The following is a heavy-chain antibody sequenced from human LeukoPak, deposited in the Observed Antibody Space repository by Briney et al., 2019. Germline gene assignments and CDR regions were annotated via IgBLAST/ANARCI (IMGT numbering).Heavy chain of an antibody. J-gene: IGHJ4*02. CDR1: GGSISGGGYY. CDR2: IYYSGST. V-gene: IGHV4-31*03. Sequence: SETLSLTCTVSGGSISGGGYYWSWIRQHPGKGLEWIGYIYYSGSTYYNPSLKSRVTISVDTSKNQFSLKLSSVTAADTAVYYCARSAYSGYDYGGFDYWGQGTLVTVSS. D-gene: IGHD5-12*01. CDR3: ARSAYSGYDYGGFDY.